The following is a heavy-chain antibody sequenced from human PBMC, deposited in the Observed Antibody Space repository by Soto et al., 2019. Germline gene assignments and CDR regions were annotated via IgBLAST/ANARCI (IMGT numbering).Heavy chain of an antibody. J-gene: IGHJ3*02. D-gene: IGHD2-2*02. CDR1: GDSVSSGSYF. CDR3: AKGPLGYCSSTSCYTFVFDI. V-gene: IGHV4-61*01. CDR2: IYFSGST. Sequence: QVELQESGPGLVKPLETLSLTCTVSGDSVSSGSYFWSWIRQPPGKGLEWIGYIYFSGSTNYNPSLESRVTISVDTSKNQFSLNLNSVTAADTAVYYCAKGPLGYCSSTSCYTFVFDIWGQGTMVTVSS.